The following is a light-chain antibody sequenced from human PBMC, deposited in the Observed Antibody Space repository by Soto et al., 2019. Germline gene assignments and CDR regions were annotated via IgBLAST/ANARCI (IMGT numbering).Light chain of an antibody. Sequence: DTKMSQSPSALSASVGDRVTISCRASQSISSWLAWFQQKPGKAPNLLIYDASSLESGVPSRFSGSGSGTDFTLTISSLQPDDFATYYCQHYNSYAFSFGPGTKVAI. CDR3: QHYNSYAFS. V-gene: IGKV1-5*01. CDR2: DAS. J-gene: IGKJ3*01. CDR1: QSISSW.